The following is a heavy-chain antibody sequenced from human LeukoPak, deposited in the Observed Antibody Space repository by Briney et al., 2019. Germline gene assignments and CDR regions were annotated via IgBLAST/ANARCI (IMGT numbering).Heavy chain of an antibody. V-gene: IGHV3-21*01. CDR2: ISSSSSYI. J-gene: IGHJ4*02. CDR1: GFTFSSYS. CDR3: ARDGRQDSSGYYYIY. D-gene: IGHD3-22*01. Sequence: PGGSLRLSCAASGFTFSSYSMNWVRQAPGKGLEWVSSISSSSSYIYCADSVKGRFTISRDNAKNSLYLQMNSLRAEDTAVYYCARDGRQDSSGYYYIYWGQGTLVTVSS.